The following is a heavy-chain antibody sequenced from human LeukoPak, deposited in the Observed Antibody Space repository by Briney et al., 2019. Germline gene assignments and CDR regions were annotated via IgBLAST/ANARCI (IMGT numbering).Heavy chain of an antibody. V-gene: IGHV5-51*01. CDR1: GYSFTSYW. CDR3: ARRGAVSGTEYFDY. J-gene: IGHJ4*02. Sequence: GESLKISCKDSGYSFTSYWIGWVRQVPGKGLEWMGIIYPGDSDTRYSPSFQGQVTISADKSISTAYLQWSSLKASDTAIYYCARRGAVSGTEYFDYWGQGTLVTVSS. D-gene: IGHD6-19*01. CDR2: IYPGDSDT.